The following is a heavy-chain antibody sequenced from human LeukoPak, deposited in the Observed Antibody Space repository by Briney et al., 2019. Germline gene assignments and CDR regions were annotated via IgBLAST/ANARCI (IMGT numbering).Heavy chain of an antibody. Sequence: PGGSLRLSCAASGFTVSSNYMSWVRQAPGKGLEWVSVIYSGGSTYYADSVKGRFTISRDNSKNTVYLQVNSLRAEDTAVYYCARDLNYDSAYWGQGTLVTVSS. D-gene: IGHD3-22*01. CDR1: GFTVSSNY. CDR3: ARDLNYDSAY. V-gene: IGHV3-53*01. J-gene: IGHJ4*02. CDR2: IYSGGST.